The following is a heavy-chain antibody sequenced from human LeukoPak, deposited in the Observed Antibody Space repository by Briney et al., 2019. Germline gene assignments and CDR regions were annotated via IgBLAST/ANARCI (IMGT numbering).Heavy chain of an antibody. CDR3: ARDLDGAVSAFDI. CDR1: GFTFSSYA. D-gene: IGHD1-14*01. Sequence: SGGSLRLSCAASGFTFSSYAMHWVRQAPGKGLEWVSAISGSGGSTYYADSVKGRFTISRDNSKNTLYLQMNSLRAEDTAVYYCARDLDGAVSAFDIWGQGTMVTVSS. CDR2: ISGSGGST. J-gene: IGHJ3*02. V-gene: IGHV3-23*01.